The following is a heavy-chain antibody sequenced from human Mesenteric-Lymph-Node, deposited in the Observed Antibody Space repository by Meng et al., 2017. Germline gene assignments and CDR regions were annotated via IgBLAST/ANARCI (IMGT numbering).Heavy chain of an antibody. CDR3: GRDQGRELINH. J-gene: IGHJ4*02. CDR2: GYHRGDA. V-gene: IGHV4-4*02. CDR1: GYSISSDIW. Sequence: QGLGQGLVKLSGTRSLTCAVSGYSISSDIWWSRVRQPPGEGLEWIGEGYHRGDANYTPSLKSRVNISVDKSKNQFYLSLFSVTAADTAVYYCGRDQGRELINHWGQGTLVTVSS. D-gene: IGHD1-7*01.